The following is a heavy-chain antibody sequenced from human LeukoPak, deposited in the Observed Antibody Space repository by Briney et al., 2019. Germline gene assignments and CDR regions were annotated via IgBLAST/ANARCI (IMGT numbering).Heavy chain of an antibody. CDR2: ISPGGSNI. Sequence: GGSLRLSCAASGFTFNNFEMNWVRQAPGKGLEWVSSISPGGSNIYYADSVKGRFTTSRDNAKNSLYLQMNSLRAEDTAVYYCAKDVDIVATIFDYWGQGTLVTVSS. D-gene: IGHD5-12*01. CDR3: AKDVDIVATIFDY. J-gene: IGHJ4*02. CDR1: GFTFNNFE. V-gene: IGHV3-21*01.